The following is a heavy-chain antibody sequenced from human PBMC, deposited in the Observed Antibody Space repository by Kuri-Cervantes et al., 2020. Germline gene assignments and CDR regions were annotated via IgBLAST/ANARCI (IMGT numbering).Heavy chain of an antibody. J-gene: IGHJ3*02. CDR2: IDRRGST. Sequence: SQTLSLTCAVYGGSFSGYYWSWIRQPPGKGLEWIGEIDRRGSTNYNPSLKSRVTASVDTSKNQFSLRLSSVTAADTAVYYCAREVAVVRGAFDIWGQGTMVTVSS. D-gene: IGHD6-19*01. CDR1: GGSFSGYY. V-gene: IGHV4-34*01. CDR3: AREVAVVRGAFDI.